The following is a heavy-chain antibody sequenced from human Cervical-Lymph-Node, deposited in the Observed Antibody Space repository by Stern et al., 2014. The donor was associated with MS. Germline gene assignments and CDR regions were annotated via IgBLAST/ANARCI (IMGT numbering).Heavy chain of an antibody. CDR2: IYYSGTT. V-gene: IGHV4-59*02. Sequence: VQLEESGPGLVKPSETLSLTCTVSGGSVSGYYWSWIRQPPGKGLELIGYIYYSGTTNYNPSLKSRLAMSLDTSKNQFSLKLNSVTAADTAVYYCARGGRWEPDFDYWGQGTLVTVSS. D-gene: IGHD1-26*01. CDR3: ARGGRWEPDFDY. CDR1: GGSVSGYY. J-gene: IGHJ4*02.